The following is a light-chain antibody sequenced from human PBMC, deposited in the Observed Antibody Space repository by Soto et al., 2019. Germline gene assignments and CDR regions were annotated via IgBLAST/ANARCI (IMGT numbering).Light chain of an antibody. CDR3: SSFAPSNTWV. Sequence: QSALTQPPSASGSPGQSVTSSCTGTSSDVGAYNYVSWYQQHAGKAPKLVIYEVTKRPSGVPDRFSGSKSANTASLTVSGLQAEDEADYYCSSFAPSNTWVFGGGTKVIVL. CDR1: SSDVGAYNY. CDR2: EVT. J-gene: IGLJ3*02. V-gene: IGLV2-8*01.